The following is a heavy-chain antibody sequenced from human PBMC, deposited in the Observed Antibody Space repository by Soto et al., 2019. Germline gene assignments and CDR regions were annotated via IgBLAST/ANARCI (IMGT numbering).Heavy chain of an antibody. Sequence: QVQLQQWGAGLLKPSETLSLTCAVYGGSFSGYYWSWIRQPPGKGLEWIGEINHSGSTNYNPSLKSXXTXSXATSKNQFSLKLSSVTAADTAVYYCARGYAQGAFDIWGQGTMVTVSS. V-gene: IGHV4-34*01. CDR2: INHSGST. CDR3: ARGYAQGAFDI. J-gene: IGHJ3*02. D-gene: IGHD4-17*01. CDR1: GGSFSGYY.